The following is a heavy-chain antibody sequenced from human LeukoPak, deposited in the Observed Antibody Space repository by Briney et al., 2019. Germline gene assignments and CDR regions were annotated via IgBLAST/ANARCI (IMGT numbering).Heavy chain of an antibody. Sequence: PSETLSLTCTVSGGSISSSSYYWGWIRQPPGKGLEWIGSIYYSGSTYYNPSLKSRVTISVDTSKNQFSLKLSSVTAADTAVYYCAVLPIAAADPFDYWGQGTLVTVSS. J-gene: IGHJ4*02. CDR2: IYYSGST. CDR1: GGSISSSSYY. V-gene: IGHV4-39*01. CDR3: AVLPIAAADPFDY. D-gene: IGHD6-13*01.